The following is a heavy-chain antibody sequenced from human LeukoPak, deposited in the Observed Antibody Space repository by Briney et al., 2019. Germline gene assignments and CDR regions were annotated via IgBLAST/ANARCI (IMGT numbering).Heavy chain of an antibody. CDR3: TADLGDYGDYVRC. CDR2: IKSDGGTT. Sequence: GGSLRLSCAASGFAFNNAWMSWARQAPGKGLEWIGRIKSDGGTTDYAPPVKGRFTISRDDSKNTLYLQMNSLKAEDTAVYYCTADLGDYGDYVRCWGQGTLVTVSS. CDR1: GFAFNNAW. V-gene: IGHV3-15*01. J-gene: IGHJ4*02. D-gene: IGHD4-17*01.